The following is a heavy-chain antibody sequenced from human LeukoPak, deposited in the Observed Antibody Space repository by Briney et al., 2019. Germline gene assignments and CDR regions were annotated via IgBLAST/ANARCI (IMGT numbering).Heavy chain of an antibody. V-gene: IGHV3-48*03. D-gene: IGHD6-6*01. J-gene: IGHJ4*02. CDR1: GFTFDDYA. CDR3: ARAAGRQLVRTYYFDY. Sequence: PGGSLRLSCAASGFTFDDYAMHWVRQAPGKGLEWVSYISSSGSTIYYADSVKGRFTISRDHAKNSLYLQMNSLRAEDTAVYYCARAAGRQLVRTYYFDYWGQGTLVTVSS. CDR2: ISSSGSTI.